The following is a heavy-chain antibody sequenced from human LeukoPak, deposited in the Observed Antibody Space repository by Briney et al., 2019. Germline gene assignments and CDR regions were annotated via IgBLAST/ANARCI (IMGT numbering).Heavy chain of an antibody. CDR3: ATGGLLPYYYDSSGPTPFDY. V-gene: IGHV1-24*01. CDR2: FDPEDGET. Sequence: ASVKVSCKVSGYTLTELSMHWVRQAPGKGLEWMGGFDPEDGETIYAQKFQGRVTMTEDTSTDTAYMELSSLRSEDTAVYYCATGGLLPYYYDSSGPTPFDYWGQGTLVTVSS. D-gene: IGHD3-22*01. CDR1: GYTLTELS. J-gene: IGHJ4*02.